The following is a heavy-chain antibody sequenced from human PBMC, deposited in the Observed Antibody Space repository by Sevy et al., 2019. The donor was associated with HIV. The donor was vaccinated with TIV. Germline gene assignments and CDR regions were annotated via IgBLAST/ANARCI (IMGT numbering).Heavy chain of an antibody. J-gene: IGHJ4*02. CDR3: AIKLTMIRGHQGPFDY. CDR2: ISVSGDFT. V-gene: IGHV3-23*01. CDR1: GFTFSNYA. D-gene: IGHD3-10*01. Sequence: GGSLRLSCADSGFTFSNYAMAWVRQAPGKGLEWVSAISVSGDFTYYADSVRGRFTVSRDKSKNTLFLQMNSLRAEDTAVYYCAIKLTMIRGHQGPFDYRGQGTLVTVSS.